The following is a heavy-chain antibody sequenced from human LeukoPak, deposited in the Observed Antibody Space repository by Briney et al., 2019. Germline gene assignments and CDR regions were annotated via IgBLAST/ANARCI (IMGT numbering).Heavy chain of an antibody. CDR3: ASGYCGGDCYSIPYHYYYMDV. V-gene: IGHV1-2*02. CDR1: GYTFTGYY. Sequence: ASVKVSCKASGYTFTGYYMHWVRQAPGQGLEWMGWINPNSGGTNYAQKFQGRVTMTRDTSISTAYMELSRLRSDDTAVYYCASGYCGGDCYSIPYHYYYMDVWGKGTTVTISS. CDR2: INPNSGGT. J-gene: IGHJ6*03. D-gene: IGHD2-21*02.